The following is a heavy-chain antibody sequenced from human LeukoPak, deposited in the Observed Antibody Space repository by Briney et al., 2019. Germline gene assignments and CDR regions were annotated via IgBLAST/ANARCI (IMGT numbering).Heavy chain of an antibody. CDR1: GFDYSSYG. Sequence: PGGSLRLSCEASGFDYSSYGMHWVRQAPGKGLEYVAAVSRNGGRTYYANSVKGRFTISRDNSRNTLYLQMGSLRPEDTALYYCARDLRSGAYYYFYMDVWGNGTTVVVSS. D-gene: IGHD3-3*01. V-gene: IGHV3-64*01. J-gene: IGHJ6*03. CDR3: ARDLRSGAYYYFYMDV. CDR2: VSRNGGRT.